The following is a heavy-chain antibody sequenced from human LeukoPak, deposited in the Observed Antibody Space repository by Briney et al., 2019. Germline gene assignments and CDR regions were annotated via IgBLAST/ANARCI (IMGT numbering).Heavy chain of an antibody. CDR2: ISSSSRSYI. J-gene: IGHJ4*02. CDR1: GFTFSSYS. D-gene: IGHD4-17*01. V-gene: IGHV3-21*01. CDR3: ARRYGDYVDY. Sequence: GGSLRLSCAASGFTFSSYSMNWVRQAPGKGLEWVSSISSSSRSYIYYADSVKGRFTISRDNSKNTLYLQMNSLRAEDTAVYYCARRYGDYVDYWGQGTLVTVSS.